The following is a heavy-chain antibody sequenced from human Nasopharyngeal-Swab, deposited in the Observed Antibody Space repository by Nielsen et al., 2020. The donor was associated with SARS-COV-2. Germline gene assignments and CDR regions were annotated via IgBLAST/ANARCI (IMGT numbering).Heavy chain of an antibody. D-gene: IGHD6-13*01. CDR3: ATPSWAGSWYSYYYYGMDV. CDR1: GGSISSSSYY. V-gene: IGHV4-39*01. CDR2: IYYSGGT. J-gene: IGHJ6*02. Sequence: SETLSLTCTVSGGSISSSSYYWGWIRQPPGKGLEWIGSIYYSGGTYYNPSLKSRVTISVDTSKNQFSLKLSSVTAADTAVYYCATPSWAGSWYSYYYYGMDVWGQGTTVTVSS.